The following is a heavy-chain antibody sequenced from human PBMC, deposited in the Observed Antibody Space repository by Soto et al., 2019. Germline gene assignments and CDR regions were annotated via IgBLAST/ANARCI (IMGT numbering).Heavy chain of an antibody. J-gene: IGHJ4*02. CDR3: ARYEVATMFDY. D-gene: IGHD5-12*01. CDR1: GASISTRTYY. V-gene: IGHV4-39*01. Sequence: QLQLQESGPGLVKPSETLSLTCTVSGASISTRTYYWGWIRQPPGKGLQWIGSIYSTGNTYGDTRFNPSLKSRVTISLDTSKNQFSLSLSSVTAADTAFYYCARYEVATMFDYWGQGTLVTVSS. CDR2: IYSTGNT.